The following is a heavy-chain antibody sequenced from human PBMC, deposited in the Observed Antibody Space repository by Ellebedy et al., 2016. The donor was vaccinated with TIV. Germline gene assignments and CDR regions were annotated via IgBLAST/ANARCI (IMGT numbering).Heavy chain of an antibody. V-gene: IGHV3-30*12. Sequence: GGSLRLSCVVSGFTFSTYGMHWVRQAPGKGLEWVAVTSSDGSNKYYSDSVKGRFTISRDNSKNTLYLQMNSLRPEDTAVYYCAKKHSTGWSRAFDIWGQGTMVTVSS. D-gene: IGHD6-19*01. J-gene: IGHJ3*02. CDR1: GFTFSTYG. CDR2: TSSDGSNK. CDR3: AKKHSTGWSRAFDI.